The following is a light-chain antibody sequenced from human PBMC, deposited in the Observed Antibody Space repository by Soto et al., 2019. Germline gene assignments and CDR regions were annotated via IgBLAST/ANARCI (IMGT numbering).Light chain of an antibody. Sequence: DIQMTQSPSSLSASVGDRVTITCRASQSISSYLNWYQQKPGEAPNLLIYAASSLQSGVPSRFSGSGSGTDFTLTISSLQPEDFATYYCQQSYSTPITVGQGTRLDIK. J-gene: IGKJ5*01. CDR2: AAS. V-gene: IGKV1-39*01. CDR3: QQSYSTPIT. CDR1: QSISSY.